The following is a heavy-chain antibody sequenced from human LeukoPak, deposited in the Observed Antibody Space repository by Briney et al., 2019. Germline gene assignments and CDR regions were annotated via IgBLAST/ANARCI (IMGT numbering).Heavy chain of an antibody. D-gene: IGHD1-26*01. V-gene: IGHV3-21*03. CDR1: GFTFSSYS. Sequence: GGSLRLSCAASGFTFSSYSMNWVRQAPGKGLEWVSSISSSSSYIYYADSVKGRFTISRDNAKNSLYLQMNSLKTEDTVVYYCTTDRLSLIVGASDFDYWGQGTLVTVSS. CDR3: TTDRLSLIVGASDFDY. CDR2: ISSSSSYI. J-gene: IGHJ4*02.